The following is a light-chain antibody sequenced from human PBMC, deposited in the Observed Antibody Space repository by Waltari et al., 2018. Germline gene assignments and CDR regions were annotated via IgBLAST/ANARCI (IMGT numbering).Light chain of an antibody. Sequence: QSVLTQPPSVSDAPSPRVTISCAGTPSNTGNNPATRYQFLPGEAPKLLVFYDNLLPSGVSDRFSGSRSATSASLVISGLQSEDEAEYFCAVWDDSLNGPVFGGGTKVTVL. V-gene: IGLV1-36*01. CDR1: PSNTGNNP. CDR3: AVWDDSLNGPV. CDR2: YDN. J-gene: IGLJ2*01.